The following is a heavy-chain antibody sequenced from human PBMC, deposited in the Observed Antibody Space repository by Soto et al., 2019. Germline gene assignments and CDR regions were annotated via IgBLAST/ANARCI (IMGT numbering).Heavy chain of an antibody. Sequence: EVQLVESGGGLIQPGGSLRLSCAVSGFTVSNNYMSWVRQAPGKGLEGVSVIYSGGYTAYGDSVKGRFTISRDNSKNTQYLQMKTLGPAGPAVFYCATQPGGGGYWGQGTLVTVSS. CDR2: IYSGGYT. CDR1: GFTVSNNY. CDR3: ATQPGGGGY. D-gene: IGHD3-10*01. V-gene: IGHV3-53*01. J-gene: IGHJ4*02.